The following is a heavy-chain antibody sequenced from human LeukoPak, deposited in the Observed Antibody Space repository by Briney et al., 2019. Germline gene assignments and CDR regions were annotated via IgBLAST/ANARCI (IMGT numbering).Heavy chain of an antibody. J-gene: IGHJ6*03. CDR3: ARQCHSYSTYVYYYYYMDV. D-gene: IGHD4-11*01. CDR1: GGSISSGGYY. Sequence: SETLSLTCTVSGGSISSGGYYWSWIRQPPGKGLEWIGRISYSGNTYYNQSLKSRVTISVDTSKSQFSLKLNSVTAADTAVYYCARQCHSYSTYVYYYYYMDVWGKGTTVTVSS. V-gene: IGHV4-39*01. CDR2: ISYSGNT.